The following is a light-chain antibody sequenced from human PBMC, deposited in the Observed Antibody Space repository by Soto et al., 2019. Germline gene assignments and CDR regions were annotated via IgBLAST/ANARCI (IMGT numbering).Light chain of an antibody. Sequence: EIVLTQSPATLSLSPGERATLSCRASQYVSSFLAWYQQKAGQAPRLLIYDASHRATGIPARFSGSGSGTDFTLRISRVEAEDAGLYYCMQTIQLPLTFGGGTKVDIK. J-gene: IGKJ4*02. V-gene: IGKV3-11*01. CDR1: QYVSSF. CDR2: DAS. CDR3: MQTIQLPLT.